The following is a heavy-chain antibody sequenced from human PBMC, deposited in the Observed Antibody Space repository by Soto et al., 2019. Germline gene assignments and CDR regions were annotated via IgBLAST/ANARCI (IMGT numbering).Heavy chain of an antibody. CDR3: VRGPSRPSLDY. CDR2: IYPGDSDT. CDR1: GYSFSDYW. Sequence: LGESLKISCKGSGYSFSDYWIAWVRQMPGKGLEWMGIIYPGDSDTRYSPSFQGQVTISADKSISTAYLQWSSLKASDTAIYYCVRGPSRPSLDYWGQGTLVTVSS. J-gene: IGHJ4*02. V-gene: IGHV5-51*01.